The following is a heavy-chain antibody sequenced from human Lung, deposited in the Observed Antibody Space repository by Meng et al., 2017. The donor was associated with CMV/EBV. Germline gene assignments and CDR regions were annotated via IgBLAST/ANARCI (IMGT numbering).Heavy chain of an antibody. D-gene: IGHD5-18*01. CDR3: ARWERTAMDPYYYYGMDV. V-gene: IGHV3-21*01. CDR2: ISSSSSYI. J-gene: IGHJ6*02. Sequence: GGSLRLSCAASGFTFSSYSMNWVRQAPGKGLEWVSSISSSSSYIYYADSVKGRFTISRDNAKNSLYLQMNSLRAEDTAVYYCARWERTAMDPYYYYGMDVWGQGTXVTVSS. CDR1: GFTFSSYS.